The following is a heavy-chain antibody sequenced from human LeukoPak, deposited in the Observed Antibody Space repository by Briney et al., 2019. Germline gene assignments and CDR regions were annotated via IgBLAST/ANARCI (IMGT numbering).Heavy chain of an antibody. J-gene: IGHJ4*02. CDR1: GGSISDTAYY. D-gene: IGHD2-15*01. CDR2: LSYSGSP. Sequence: PSETLSLTCTVSGGSISDTAYYWGWIRQPPGKGLERIGSLSYSGSPYYNPSLKSRLTMSVDTSKNQFSLKLSSVTAADTAVYYCARDLGGGSFDFWGQGTLVTVSS. CDR3: ARDLGGGSFDF. V-gene: IGHV4-39*07.